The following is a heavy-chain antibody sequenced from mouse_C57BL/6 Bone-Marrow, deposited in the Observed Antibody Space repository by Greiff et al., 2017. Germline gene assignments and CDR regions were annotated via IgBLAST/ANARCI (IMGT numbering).Heavy chain of an antibody. V-gene: IGHV1-55*01. J-gene: IGHJ2*01. D-gene: IGHD4-1*01. Sequence: VQLQQPGAELVKPGASVKMSCKASGYTFTSYWITWVKQRPGQGLEWIGDIYPGSGSTNYNEKFKSKATLTVDTSSSTAYMQLSSLTSEDSAVYDCERRRINWHCFDYGDQGTTLTDSS. CDR1: GYTFTSYW. CDR2: IYPGSGST. CDR3: ERRRINWHCFDY.